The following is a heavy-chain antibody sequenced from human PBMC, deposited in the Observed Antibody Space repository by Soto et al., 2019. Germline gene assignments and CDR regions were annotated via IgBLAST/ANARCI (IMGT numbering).Heavy chain of an antibody. CDR2: IYPGDSDT. Sequence: GESLQISCKGSGYSFTSYWIGWVRQMTGKGLEWMGIIYPGDSDTRYSPSFQGQVTISADKSISTAYLQWSSLKASDTAMYYCASQSGRGYSYGFRAFDIWGQGTMVTVSS. CDR1: GYSFTSYW. D-gene: IGHD5-18*01. J-gene: IGHJ3*02. V-gene: IGHV5-51*01. CDR3: ASQSGRGYSYGFRAFDI.